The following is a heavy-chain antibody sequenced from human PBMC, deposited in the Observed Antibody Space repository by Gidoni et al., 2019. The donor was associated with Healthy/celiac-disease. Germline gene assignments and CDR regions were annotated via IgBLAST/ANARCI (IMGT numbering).Heavy chain of an antibody. D-gene: IGHD6-13*01. Sequence: VQLVESGGGVVQPGRSLRLSCAASGFTFSTYELQWVRQAPGKGLEWWAVISYDRSKKYYADSVKGRFTISRDNSKNTLYLQMNSLRAEDTAVYYCAKDWEDIAAAGTILPNYFDYWGQGTLVTVSS. CDR1: GFTFSTYE. CDR2: ISYDRSKK. CDR3: AKDWEDIAAAGTILPNYFDY. V-gene: IGHV3-30*18. J-gene: IGHJ4*02.